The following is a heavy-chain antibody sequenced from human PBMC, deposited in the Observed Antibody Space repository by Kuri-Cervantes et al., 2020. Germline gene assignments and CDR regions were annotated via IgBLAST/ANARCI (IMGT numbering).Heavy chain of an antibody. V-gene: IGHV3-23*01. J-gene: IGHJ4*02. CDR1: GFTFSSYA. CDR3: AKDTHFDWLLGYYFDY. Sequence: GGSLRLSCAASGFTFSSYAMSWVRQAPGKGLEWVAAISGSGGSTYYADSVKGRFTISRDNSKNTLYLQMNSLRAEDTAVYYCAKDTHFDWLLGYYFDYWGQGTLVTVSS. CDR2: ISGSGGST. D-gene: IGHD3-9*01.